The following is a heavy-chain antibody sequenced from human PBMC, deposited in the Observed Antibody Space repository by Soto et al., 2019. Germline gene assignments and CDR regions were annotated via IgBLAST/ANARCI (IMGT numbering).Heavy chain of an antibody. CDR3: ARDRVAHAFDI. D-gene: IGHD2-15*01. J-gene: IGHJ3*02. CDR2: MNPNSGDT. CDR1: GYTFTSYD. Sequence: ASVKVSCKASGYTFTSYDINWVRQATGQGLEWMGWMNPNSGDTAYTQRFQGRVTMTRNTSINTAYMELSSLRSEDTAVYYCARDRVAHAFDIWGQGTTVTVSS. V-gene: IGHV1-8*01.